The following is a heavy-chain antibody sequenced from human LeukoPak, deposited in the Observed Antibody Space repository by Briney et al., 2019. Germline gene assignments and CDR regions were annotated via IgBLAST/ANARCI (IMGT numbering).Heavy chain of an antibody. CDR2: INSDGTT. CDR1: GFTFSRNW. Sequence: GGSLRLSCAASGFTFSRNWMHWVRQAPGKGLVWVSRINSDGTTNYADSVKGRFTISRDNAKNTLYLQMNRLRAEDTAVYYCAREEATTVANDYWGQGTLVTVSS. J-gene: IGHJ4*02. CDR3: AREEATTVANDY. D-gene: IGHD4-17*01. V-gene: IGHV3-74*01.